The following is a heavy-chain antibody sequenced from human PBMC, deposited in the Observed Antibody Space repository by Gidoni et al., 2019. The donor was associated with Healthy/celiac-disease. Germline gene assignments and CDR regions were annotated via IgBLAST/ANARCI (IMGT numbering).Heavy chain of an antibody. CDR3: ASHNCSGGSCYSGYYFDY. CDR2: IGTAGDT. V-gene: IGHV3-13*01. CDR1: GFTFSSYD. Sequence: EVQLVESGGGLVQPGGSLRLSCAASGFTFSSYDMHWVRQATGKGLEWVSAIGTAGDTYYPGSVKGRFTISRENAKNSLYLQMNSLRAGDTAVYYCASHNCSGGSCYSGYYFDYWGQGTLVTVSS. D-gene: IGHD2-15*01. J-gene: IGHJ4*02.